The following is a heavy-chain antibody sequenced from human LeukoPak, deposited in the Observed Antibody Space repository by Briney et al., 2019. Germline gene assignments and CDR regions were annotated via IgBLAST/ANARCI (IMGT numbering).Heavy chain of an antibody. CDR1: GFTFSSYG. CDR3: ARVSGTAMVPHYYDSSGYVDY. D-gene: IGHD3-22*01. Sequence: GQSLRLSCVASGFTFSSYGVHWVRQAPGKGLEWVAVITYDGSGTYYADSVKGRFTISKDNSDNTLYLQMNSLRAEDTAVYYCARVSGTAMVPHYYDSSGYVDYWGQGTLVTVSS. CDR2: ITYDGSGT. V-gene: IGHV3-30*12. J-gene: IGHJ4*02.